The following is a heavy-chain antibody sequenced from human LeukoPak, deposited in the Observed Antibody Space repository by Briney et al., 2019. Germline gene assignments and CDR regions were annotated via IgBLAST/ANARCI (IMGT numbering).Heavy chain of an antibody. CDR2: ISGSGGST. Sequence: GGSLRLSCAASGFTFSSDGMSWVRQAPGKGLEWVSAISGSGGSTYYADSVKGRFTISRANSKNTLYLQMNSLRAEDTAVYYCAKELFDSSGYFYFGAFDIWGQGTMVTVSS. CDR1: GFTFSSDG. D-gene: IGHD3-22*01. J-gene: IGHJ3*02. V-gene: IGHV3-23*01. CDR3: AKELFDSSGYFYFGAFDI.